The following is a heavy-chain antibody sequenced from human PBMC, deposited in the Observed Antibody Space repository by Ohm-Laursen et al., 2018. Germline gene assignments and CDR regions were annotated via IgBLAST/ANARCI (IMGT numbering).Heavy chain of an antibody. CDR3: ARAPLDYYYYYGMDV. V-gene: IGHV4-31*11. J-gene: IGHJ6*02. CDR2: IYYSGST. CDR1: GGSISSGGYY. Sequence: SQTLSLTCAVSGGSISSGGYYWSWIRQHPGKGLEWIGYIYYSGSTYYNPSLKSRVTISVDTSKNQFSLKLSSVTAADTAVYYSARAPLDYYYYYGMDVWGQGTTVTVSS.